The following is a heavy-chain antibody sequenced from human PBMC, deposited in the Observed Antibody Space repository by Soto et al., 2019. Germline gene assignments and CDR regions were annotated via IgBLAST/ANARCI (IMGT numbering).Heavy chain of an antibody. CDR1: GGNFRTYS. V-gene: IGHV1-69*06. CDR3: ARDPVTMDRGLIRSYFDP. Sequence: QVQWVQSGAEVKKPGSAVKVSCKASGGNFRTYSITWVRQAPGQGLEWMGGILPLIGSTTYAEKFQGRVTLTADKSTTTAYMELSRLSSEDTAVYYCARDPVTMDRGLIRSYFDPRGQGTLVTVSS. J-gene: IGHJ5*02. D-gene: IGHD3-10*01. CDR2: ILPLIGST.